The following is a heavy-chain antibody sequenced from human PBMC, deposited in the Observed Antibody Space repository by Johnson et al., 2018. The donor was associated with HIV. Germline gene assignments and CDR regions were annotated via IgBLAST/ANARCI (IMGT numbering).Heavy chain of an antibody. CDR2: IRYDGSNK. J-gene: IGHJ3*02. CDR3: TTARLLWWGGAFDI. Sequence: LVESGGGVVQPGGSLRLSCAASGFTFSSYGMHWVRQAPGKGLEWVAFIRYDGSNKYYADSVKGRFTISRDNSKNTLYLQMNSLKAEDTDVYYCTTARLLWWGGAFDIWGQGTMVTVSS. CDR1: GFTFSSYG. V-gene: IGHV3-30*02. D-gene: IGHD3-10*01.